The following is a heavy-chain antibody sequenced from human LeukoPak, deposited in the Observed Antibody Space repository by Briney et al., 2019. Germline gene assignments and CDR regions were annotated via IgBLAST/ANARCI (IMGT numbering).Heavy chain of an antibody. J-gene: IGHJ4*02. CDR1: GFTFSSFS. CDR3: ARASGSGWYFYFNS. V-gene: IGHV3-23*01. Sequence: GGSLRLSCAASGFTFSSFSMSWVHQAPEKGLEWVSAISGSGGNTIYADSVKGRFTISRDKSKNTLYLQMNSLRAEDTAVYYCARASGSGWYFYFNSWGLGTLVTVSS. D-gene: IGHD6-19*01. CDR2: ISGSGGNT.